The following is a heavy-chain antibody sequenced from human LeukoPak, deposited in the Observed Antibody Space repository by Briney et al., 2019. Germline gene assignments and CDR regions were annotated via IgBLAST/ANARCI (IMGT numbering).Heavy chain of an antibody. D-gene: IGHD3-22*01. J-gene: IGHJ5*02. CDR2: IYYSGST. CDR1: GGSISSYY. V-gene: IGHV4-59*08. Sequence: SETLSLTCAVSGGSISSYYWSWIRQPPGKGLEWIGYIYYSGSTNYNPSLKSRVTISVDTSKNQFSLKLSSVTAADTAAYYCARRVVVITESGVNWFDPWGQGTLVTVSS. CDR3: ARRVVVITESGVNWFDP.